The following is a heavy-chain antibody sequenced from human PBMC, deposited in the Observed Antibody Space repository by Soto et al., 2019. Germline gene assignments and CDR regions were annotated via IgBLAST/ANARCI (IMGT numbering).Heavy chain of an antibody. Sequence: EVQLLESGGDLVQPGRSLRLSCAASGFTFSGYAMSWVRQAPGKGLEWVSVIHGGGNSAYYADSVKGRFTISRDNSKNTLYLQMSRLRGEETAVYYCAKNRSRVTTSWHFDYWGQGTLVTVSS. CDR2: IHGGGNSA. V-gene: IGHV3-23*01. CDR3: AKNRSRVTTSWHFDY. D-gene: IGHD4-17*01. CDR1: GFTFSGYA. J-gene: IGHJ4*02.